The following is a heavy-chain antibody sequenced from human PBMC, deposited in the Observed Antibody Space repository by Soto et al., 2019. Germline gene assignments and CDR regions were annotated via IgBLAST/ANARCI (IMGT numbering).Heavy chain of an antibody. D-gene: IGHD1-7*01. CDR1: GYTFTTSG. CDR2: ISAKSGNT. CDR3: TRAGASDWNYVSTSS. Sequence: QLVQSGAEVKKPGASVKVSCKASGYTFTTSGFNWVRQAPGQGLEWMGWISAKSGNTNYAQKLQGRVTMTTDTSTSPVYMELKSLTSDDTAIYYCTRAGASDWNYVSTSSWGQGTLVTVSS. V-gene: IGHV1-18*04. J-gene: IGHJ4*02.